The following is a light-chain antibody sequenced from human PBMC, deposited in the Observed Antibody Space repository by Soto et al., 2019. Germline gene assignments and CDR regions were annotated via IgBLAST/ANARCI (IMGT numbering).Light chain of an antibody. V-gene: IGKV1-8*01. Sequence: AIRMTQAPSSFSAYTGDRVTITCRAIQDISTYLAWYQQRPGEPPKLLIYAASTLHSGVPSRFSGSGAGPDLTLTISYPQSEDFATYYCQHYNTYPLTFDKGNKVEIK. CDR2: AAS. CDR1: QDISTY. J-gene: IGKJ1*01. CDR3: QHYNTYPLT.